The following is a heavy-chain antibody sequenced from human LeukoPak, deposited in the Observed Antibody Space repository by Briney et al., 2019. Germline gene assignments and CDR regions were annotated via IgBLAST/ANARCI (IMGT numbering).Heavy chain of an antibody. CDR2: INHSGST. V-gene: IGHV4-34*01. CDR3: ARRGYYDSSGYVFDY. Sequence: SETLSLTCAVYGGSFSGYYWSWIRQPPGKGLEWIGEINHSGSTNYNPSLKSRVTISVDTSKNQFSLKLSSETAADTAVYYCARRGYYDSSGYVFDYWGQGTLVTVSS. D-gene: IGHD3-22*01. CDR1: GGSFSGYY. J-gene: IGHJ4*02.